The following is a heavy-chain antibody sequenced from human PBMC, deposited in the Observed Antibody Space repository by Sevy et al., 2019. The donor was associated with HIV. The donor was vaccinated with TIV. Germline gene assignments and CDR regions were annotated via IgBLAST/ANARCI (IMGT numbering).Heavy chain of an antibody. D-gene: IGHD2-2*01. CDR3: AGGGYCSSTSCYYFDY. Sequence: ASVKVSCKASGGTFSSYAISWVRQAPGQGLEWMGRIIPILGIANYAQKFQGRVTITADKSTSTAYMELSSLRSEDTAVYYCAGGGYCSSTSCYYFDYWGPGTLVTVSS. V-gene: IGHV1-69*04. CDR1: GGTFSSYA. CDR2: IIPILGIA. J-gene: IGHJ4*02.